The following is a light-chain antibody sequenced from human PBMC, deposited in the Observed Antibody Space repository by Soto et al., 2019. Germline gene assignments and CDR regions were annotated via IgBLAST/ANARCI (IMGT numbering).Light chain of an antibody. V-gene: IGLV7-43*01. CDR1: TGTVTSTHY. Sequence: QAVVTQEPSLTVSPGGTVTLTCASTTGTVTSTHYANWFQQKPGQPPRALIYSTSNKYSWTPARFSGSLLGGKAALTLSGVRPEEEADYYAHLNYGATGVFGGGTRLTVL. J-gene: IGLJ3*02. CDR2: STS. CDR3: HLNYGATGV.